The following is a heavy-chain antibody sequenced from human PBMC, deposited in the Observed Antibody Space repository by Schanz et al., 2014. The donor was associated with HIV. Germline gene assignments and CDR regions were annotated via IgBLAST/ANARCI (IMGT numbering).Heavy chain of an antibody. J-gene: IGHJ6*02. V-gene: IGHV1-18*01. D-gene: IGHD2-15*01. CDR2: ISAYKGNT. Sequence: QVQLVQSGAEVKKPGASVKVSCKASGYTFTSYDINWVRQAPGQGLEWMGWISAYKGNTNYAQKLQGRVTMTTDTSTNTAYMERRRLRSDDTAVYYCARWGRGCSGGSCYWGYYGMDVWGQGTTVTVSS. CDR3: ARWGRGCSGGSCYWGYYGMDV. CDR1: GYTFTSYD.